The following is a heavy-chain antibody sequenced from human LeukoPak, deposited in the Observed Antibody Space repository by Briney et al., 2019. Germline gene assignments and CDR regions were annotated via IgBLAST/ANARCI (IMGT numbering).Heavy chain of an antibody. D-gene: IGHD6-13*01. J-gene: IGHJ4*02. CDR1: GFTFDDNA. CDR3: AKDAGSSGEFDY. Sequence: GGSLRLSCAASGFTFDDNAMHWVRQAPGKGLEWVSLISWDGGSTYYADSVKGRFTISRDNSKNSLYLQMNSLRAEDTALYYCAKDAGSSGEFDYWGQGTLVTVSS. V-gene: IGHV3-43D*03. CDR2: ISWDGGST.